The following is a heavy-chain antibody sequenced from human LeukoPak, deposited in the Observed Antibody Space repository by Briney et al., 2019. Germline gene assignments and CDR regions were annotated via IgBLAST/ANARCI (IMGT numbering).Heavy chain of an antibody. CDR3: TRDRQDYGDYVPNY. J-gene: IGHJ4*02. D-gene: IGHD4-17*01. CDR2: IRGKAYGGTT. V-gene: IGHV3-49*03. Sequence: GGSLRLSCTASGFTFGDYAMSWFRQAPGKGLEWVGFIRGKAYGGTTEYAASVKGRFTISRDDSKSIAYLQMNSLETEDTAVYYCTRDRQDYGDYVPNYWGRGTLVTVSS. CDR1: GFTFGDYA.